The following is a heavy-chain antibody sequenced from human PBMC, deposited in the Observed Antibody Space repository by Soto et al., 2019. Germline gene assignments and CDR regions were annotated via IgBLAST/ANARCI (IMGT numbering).Heavy chain of an antibody. V-gene: IGHV1-18*01. CDR3: ARGYYYGSGRPTPGGMDV. CDR1: GYTFTNYD. D-gene: IGHD3-10*01. CDR2: ISTYTGNT. J-gene: IGHJ6*02. Sequence: QVHLVQSGAEVKKPGASVKVSCKAAGYTFTNYDINWVRQAPGQGLEWMGSISTYTGNTNYAQKLQGRVSMTTDTSTSTAYMELRRLRSDDTAVYYCARGYYYGSGRPTPGGMDVWGQGTTVTVSS.